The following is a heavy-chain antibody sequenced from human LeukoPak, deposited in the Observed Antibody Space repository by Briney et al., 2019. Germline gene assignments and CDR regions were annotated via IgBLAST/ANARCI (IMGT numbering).Heavy chain of an antibody. V-gene: IGHV3-66*02. CDR1: GFTVSSNS. CDR2: IYSGGTT. Sequence: GGSLRLSCAASGFTVSSNSMSWVRQAPGKGLEWVSVIYSGGTTYYADSVKGRFTISRDNSKNTLYLQMNSLRAEDTAVYYCARDTAMVEYYYYGMDVWGQGTTVTVSS. CDR3: ARDTAMVEYYYYGMDV. D-gene: IGHD5-18*01. J-gene: IGHJ6*02.